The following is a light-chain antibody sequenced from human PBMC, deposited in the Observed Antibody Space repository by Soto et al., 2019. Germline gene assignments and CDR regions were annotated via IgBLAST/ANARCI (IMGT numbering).Light chain of an antibody. V-gene: IGLV2-14*01. CDR3: ASYTGNNAWL. J-gene: IGLJ2*01. CDR2: GVT. CDR1: DSDVGGYNY. Sequence: QSALTQPASVSGSPGQSITISCTGTDSDVGGYNYVSWYQQHPGKAPKLIIYGVTNRPSGVSNRFSGSKSDTTASLTISGLQTDDEGDYYCASYTGNNAWLFGGGTKLTVL.